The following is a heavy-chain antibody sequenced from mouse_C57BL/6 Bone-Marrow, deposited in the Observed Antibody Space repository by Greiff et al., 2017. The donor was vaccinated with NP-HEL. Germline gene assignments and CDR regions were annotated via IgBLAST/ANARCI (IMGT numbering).Heavy chain of an antibody. J-gene: IGHJ4*01. CDR3: AREGNYDYAMDY. V-gene: IGHV3-6*01. D-gene: IGHD1-1*01. CDR1: GYSITSGYY. Sequence: EVQPQESGPGLVKPSQSLSLTCSVTGYSITSGYYWNWIRQFPGNKLEWMGYISYDGSNNYNPSLKNRISITRDTSKNQFFLKLNSVTTEDTATYYCAREGNYDYAMDYWGQGTSVTVSS. CDR2: ISYDGSN.